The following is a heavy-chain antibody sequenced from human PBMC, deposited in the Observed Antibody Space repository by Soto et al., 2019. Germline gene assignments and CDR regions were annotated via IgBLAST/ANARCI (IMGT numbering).Heavy chain of an antibody. CDR1: GFTFSTYD. CDR3: AKVVKTGTARYYFDY. D-gene: IGHD1-1*01. CDR2: ISGSGGST. V-gene: IGHV3-23*01. J-gene: IGHJ4*02. Sequence: EVQLLESGGGLVQPGGSPRLSCAASGFTFSTYDMSWVRQAPGKGLEWVSGISGSGGSTYNADSVKGRFTISRDNSKNTLYLQMNNLRAEDTAVYYCAKVVKTGTARYYFDYWGQGTLVTVSS.